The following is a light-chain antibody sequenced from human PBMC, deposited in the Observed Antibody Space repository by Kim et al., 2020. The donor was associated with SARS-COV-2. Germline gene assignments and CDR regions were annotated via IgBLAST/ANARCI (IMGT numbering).Light chain of an antibody. V-gene: IGKV3-20*01. Sequence: EIVLTQSPGTLSLSPGERATLSCRASQSVSSSYLAWYQQKPGQAPRLLIYGASSRATGIPDRFSGSGSGTDFTLTISRLEPEDFAVYYCQQYRSAITFGQGTRLEIK. CDR2: GAS. CDR1: QSVSSSY. J-gene: IGKJ5*01. CDR3: QQYRSAIT.